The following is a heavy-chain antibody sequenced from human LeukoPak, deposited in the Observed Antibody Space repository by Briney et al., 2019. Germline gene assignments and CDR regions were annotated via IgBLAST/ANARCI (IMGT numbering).Heavy chain of an antibody. CDR3: ARGAYYYDSSGYSY. D-gene: IGHD3-22*01. CDR1: GFTFSSYS. V-gene: IGHV3-21*01. J-gene: IGHJ4*02. Sequence: GGSLRLSCAASGFTFSSYSMNWVRQAPGKGLGWVSSISSSSSYIYYADSVKGRFTISRDNAKNSLYLQMNSLRAEDTAVYYCARGAYYYDSSGYSYWGQGTLVTVSS. CDR2: ISSSSSYI.